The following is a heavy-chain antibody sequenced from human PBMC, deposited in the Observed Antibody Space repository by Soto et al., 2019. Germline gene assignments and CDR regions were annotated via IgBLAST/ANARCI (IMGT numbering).Heavy chain of an antibody. CDR2: ISSSSSYI. D-gene: IGHD3-10*01. CDR1: GFTFSSYS. CDR3: ARGCNYYGSGSYPLEGSYYYYYMDV. Sequence: GGSLRLSCAASGFTFSSYSMNWVRQAPGKGLEWVSSISSSSSYIYYADSVKGRFTISRDNAKNSLYLQMNSLRAEDTAVYYCARGCNYYGSGSYPLEGSYYYYYMDVWGKGTTVTVSS. V-gene: IGHV3-21*01. J-gene: IGHJ6*03.